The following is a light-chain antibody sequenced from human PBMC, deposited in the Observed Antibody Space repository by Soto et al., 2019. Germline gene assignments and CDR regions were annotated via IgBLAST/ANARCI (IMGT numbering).Light chain of an antibody. CDR3: SSFAGSRVLV. V-gene: IGLV2-14*01. J-gene: IGLJ2*01. CDR1: SSDVGGYNY. CDR2: EVS. Sequence: QSALTQPASVSGSPGQSITISCTGTSSDVGGYNYVSWYQQHPGKPPKLIIYEVSDRPSGVSNRFSGSKSGNTASLTISGLQAEDEAVYYCSSFAGSRVLVLGGGTKLTVL.